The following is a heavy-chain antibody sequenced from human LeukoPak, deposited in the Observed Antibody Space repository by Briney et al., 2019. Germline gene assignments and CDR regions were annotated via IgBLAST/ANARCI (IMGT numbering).Heavy chain of an antibody. CDR3: ARDTAVAGLYGY. CDR1: GFTVSIYW. CDR2: IKEDGSEK. Sequence: GGSLRRSCAASGFTVSIYWMSWLRQAQGKGLEWVANIKEDGSEKYYVDSVKGRFTSSRDNGKNSLYLQMNSLRAEDTAVYYCARDTAVAGLYGYWGQGTLVTVSS. J-gene: IGHJ4*02. D-gene: IGHD6-19*01. V-gene: IGHV3-7*04.